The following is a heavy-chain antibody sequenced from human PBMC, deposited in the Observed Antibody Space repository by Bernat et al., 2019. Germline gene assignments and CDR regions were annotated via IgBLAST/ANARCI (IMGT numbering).Heavy chain of an antibody. V-gene: IGHV1-2*02. CDR2: INPNSGGT. D-gene: IGHD2-15*01. CDR3: ARELGYCSGGSCYPDQYYFDY. J-gene: IGHJ4*02. CDR1: GYTFTGYY. Sequence: QVQLVQSGAEVKKPGASVKVSCKASGYTFTGYYMHWVRQAPGQGLEWMGWINPNSGGTNYAQKFQGRVTMTRDTSISTAYMELSRLRSDDTAVYYCARELGYCSGGSCYPDQYYFDYWGQGTLVTVSS.